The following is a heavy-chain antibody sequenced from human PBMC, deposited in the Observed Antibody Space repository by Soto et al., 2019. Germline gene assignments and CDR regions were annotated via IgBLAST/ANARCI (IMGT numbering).Heavy chain of an antibody. Sequence: QVQLVESGGGVVQPGRSLRLSCAASGFTFSHYGMHWVRQAPGKGLEWVAVILHDGSNKYYGDSVKGRFTVSRDNSNNTLYRQMNSMRVEDTAVYYCARDRDSSGYYLDSCGQGTLVTVSS. CDR3: ARDRDSSGYYLDS. CDR2: ILHDGSNK. J-gene: IGHJ4*02. V-gene: IGHV3-30*03. CDR1: GFTFSHYG. D-gene: IGHD3-22*01.